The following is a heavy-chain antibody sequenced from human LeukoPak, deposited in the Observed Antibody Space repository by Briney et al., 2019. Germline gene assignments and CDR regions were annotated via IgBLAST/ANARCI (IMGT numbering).Heavy chain of an antibody. J-gene: IGHJ4*02. Sequence: GASVKVSCKASGYTFTSYGISWVRQAPGQGLEWMGWISAYNGNTNYAQKLQGRVTMTTDTSTSTAYMELRSLRSDDTAVYYCARVDTAMVRGIVVVIAIDYWGQGTLVTVSS. CDR2: ISAYNGNT. CDR1: GYTFTSYG. CDR3: ARVDTAMVRGIVVVIAIDY. D-gene: IGHD2-21*01. V-gene: IGHV1-18*01.